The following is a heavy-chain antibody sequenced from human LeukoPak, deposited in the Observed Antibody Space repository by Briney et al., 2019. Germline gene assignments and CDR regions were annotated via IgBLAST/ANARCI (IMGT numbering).Heavy chain of an antibody. CDR3: AREPGVVPAAMVGWFDP. D-gene: IGHD2-2*01. CDR1: GFTFSDYY. J-gene: IGHJ5*02. CDR2: ISSSGSTI. V-gene: IGHV3-11*04. Sequence: PGGSLRLSCAASGFTFSDYYMSRIRQAPGKGLEWVSYISSSGSTIYYADSVKGRFTISRDNAQNSLYLQMNSLRAEDTAVYYCAREPGVVPAAMVGWFDPWGQGTLVTVSS.